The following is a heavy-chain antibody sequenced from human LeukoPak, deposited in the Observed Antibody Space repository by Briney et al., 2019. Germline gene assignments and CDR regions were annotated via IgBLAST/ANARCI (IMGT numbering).Heavy chain of an antibody. CDR1: GGSIGYYY. D-gene: IGHD2-21*02. CDR2: IYYSGST. V-gene: IGHV4-59*01. CDR3: ARDGPRVGLDCGGDCYYWYFDI. Sequence: ETLSLTCTVSGGSIGYYYWSWIRQPPGKRLEWIGYIYYSGSTNYNPSLKSRVTISVDTSKNQFSLKLNSVTAADTAVYYCARDGPRVGLDCGGDCYYWYFDIWGRGTLVTVSS. J-gene: IGHJ2*01.